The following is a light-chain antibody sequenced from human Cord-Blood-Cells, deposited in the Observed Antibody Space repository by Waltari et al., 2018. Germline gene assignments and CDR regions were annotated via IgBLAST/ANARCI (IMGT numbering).Light chain of an antibody. CDR2: DVS. Sequence: QSALTQPASVSGSPGQSITISCTGTTSAVGGYNYVSWYQQHPGKAPKLMIYDVSNRPSGVSNRFSGSKSGNTASLTISGLQAEDEADYYYSSYTSSSTVVFGGGTKLTVL. V-gene: IGLV2-14*01. CDR3: SSYTSSSTVV. CDR1: TSAVGGYNY. J-gene: IGLJ2*01.